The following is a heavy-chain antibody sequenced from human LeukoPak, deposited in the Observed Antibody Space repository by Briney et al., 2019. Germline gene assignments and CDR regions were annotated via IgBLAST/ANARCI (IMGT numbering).Heavy chain of an antibody. CDR1: GFSFSDYY. CDR3: ASVLWFGGIFFDY. J-gene: IGHJ4*02. Sequence: GGSLRLSCAASGFSFSDYYMSWLRQAPGKGLEWVSYMSNSGSTIYYADSVKGRFTIPRDNTKNSLYLQMNSLRAEDTAVYYCASVLWFGGIFFDYWGQGTLVTVSS. V-gene: IGHV3-11*01. CDR2: MSNSGSTI. D-gene: IGHD3-10*01.